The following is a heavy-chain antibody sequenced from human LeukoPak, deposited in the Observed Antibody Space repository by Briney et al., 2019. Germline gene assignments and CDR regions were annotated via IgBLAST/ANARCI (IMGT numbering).Heavy chain of an antibody. CDR1: GYTFTSYD. D-gene: IGHD3-10*01. Sequence: ASVKVSCKASGYTFTSYDINWVRQAPGQGLEWMGWMNPNSGNTGYAQKFQGRVTMTRNTSISTAYMELSSLRSEDTAVYYCARRRAVLWFGELLRGNNWFDPWGQGTLVTVSS. CDR3: ARRRAVLWFGELLRGNNWFDP. V-gene: IGHV1-8*01. CDR2: MNPNSGNT. J-gene: IGHJ5*02.